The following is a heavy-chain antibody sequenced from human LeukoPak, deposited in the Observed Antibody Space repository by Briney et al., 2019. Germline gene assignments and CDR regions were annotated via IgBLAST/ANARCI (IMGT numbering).Heavy chain of an antibody. J-gene: IGHJ5*02. D-gene: IGHD2-15*01. V-gene: IGHV4-59*13. CDR3: ARGGASSQWFDP. CDR1: TDFISSYY. Sequence: SETLSLTCTVSTDFISSYYWSWIRQPPGKGLERNAFISSSGITNYNPSRKSQVSISADTSKNQFSLNVSSVTAADTAVYYCARGGASSQWFDPWGQGTLVTVSS. CDR2: ISSSGIT.